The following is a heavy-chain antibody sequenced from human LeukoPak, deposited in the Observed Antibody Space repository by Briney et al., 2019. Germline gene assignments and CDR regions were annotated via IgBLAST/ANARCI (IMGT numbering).Heavy chain of an antibody. D-gene: IGHD4-17*01. CDR3: AREQGTVTTDDAFDI. J-gene: IGHJ3*02. Sequence: EAGGSLRLSCAASGFTVSSNYMSWVRQAPGKGLEWVSVIYSGGSTYYADSVKGRFTISRDNSKNTLYLQMNSLRAEDTAVYYCAREQGTVTTDDAFDIWGQGTMVTVSS. CDR1: GFTVSSNY. V-gene: IGHV3-53*01. CDR2: IYSGGST.